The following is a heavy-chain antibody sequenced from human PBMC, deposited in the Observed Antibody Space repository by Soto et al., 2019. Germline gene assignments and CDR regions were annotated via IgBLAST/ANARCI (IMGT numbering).Heavy chain of an antibody. CDR1: GGSFSGQY. V-gene: IGHV4-34*12. D-gene: IGHD3-16*01. J-gene: IGHJ4*02. CDR3: ARRGGGTYPYYFDY. CDR2: IIHSGRT. Sequence: QVQLQQWGAGLLKPSETLSLICAVYGGSFSGQYWSWIRQPPGKGLEWIGEIIHSGRTNYNPSLKSRVPISLDTSRNQFSLKLSSVTAADTAVYYCARRGGGTYPYYFDYWGRGTLVTVSS.